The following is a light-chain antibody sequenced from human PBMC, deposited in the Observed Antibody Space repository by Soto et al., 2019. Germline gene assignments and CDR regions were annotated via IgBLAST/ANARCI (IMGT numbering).Light chain of an antibody. CDR2: SSS. Sequence: DIQMTQSPSSLSASVGDRVTITSRAGQDIDTNLNWYQQQPGKAPNLLIFSSSRLQSGVPSRLSGSGSGTNFSLIISSLQPEDFATYYCQQSYSIPPTFGQGTRLEIK. CDR1: QDIDTN. CDR3: QQSYSIPPT. V-gene: IGKV1-39*01. J-gene: IGKJ5*01.